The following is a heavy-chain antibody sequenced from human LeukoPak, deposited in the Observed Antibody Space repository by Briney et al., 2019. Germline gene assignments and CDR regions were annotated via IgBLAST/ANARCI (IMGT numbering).Heavy chain of an antibody. V-gene: IGHV3-53*01. CDR2: IYSVGNT. Sequence: GGSLRLSCAASGFTVSSNYMSWVRQAPGKGLEWVSVIYSVGNTYYADSVKGRFTISRDNSKNTLYLQMNSLRAEDTAVYYCSGGTHGNSGWVDCWGEGTLVTVS. CDR3: SGGTHGNSGWVDC. D-gene: IGHD2-8*01. CDR1: GFTVSSNY. J-gene: IGHJ4*02.